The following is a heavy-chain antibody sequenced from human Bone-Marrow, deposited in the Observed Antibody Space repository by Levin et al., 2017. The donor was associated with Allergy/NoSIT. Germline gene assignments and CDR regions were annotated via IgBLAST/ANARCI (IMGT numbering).Heavy chain of an antibody. CDR2: ISGSGGTT. CDR3: AKTRGDYGSGRDFDL. Sequence: PGESLKISCAASGFTFSNYAMSWVRQAPGEGLQWVSTISGSGGTTYYADSVKGRFTVSRDNSKNTLYLQMNILRAEDTAVYYCAKTRGDYGSGRDFDLWGRGTLVTVSS. V-gene: IGHV3-23*01. J-gene: IGHJ2*01. CDR1: GFTFSNYA. D-gene: IGHD3-10*01.